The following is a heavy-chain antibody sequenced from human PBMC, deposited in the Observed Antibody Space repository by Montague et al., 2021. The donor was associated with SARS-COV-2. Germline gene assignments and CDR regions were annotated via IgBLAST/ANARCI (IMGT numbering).Heavy chain of an antibody. Sequence: TLSLTCSVSGGSISSGSYYWSWIRQPAGKGLEWIGRIYISGSTNYNPSLKSRVTMSVDTSKNQFSLKLSSVTAADTAVYYCARAATITMIVVVIDAFDIWGQGTMVTVSS. CDR3: ARAATITMIVVVIDAFDI. CDR2: IYISGST. D-gene: IGHD3-22*01. CDR1: GGSISSGSYY. J-gene: IGHJ3*02. V-gene: IGHV4-61*02.